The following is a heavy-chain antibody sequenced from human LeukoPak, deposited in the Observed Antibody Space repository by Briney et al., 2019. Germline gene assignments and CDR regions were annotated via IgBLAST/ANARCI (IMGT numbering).Heavy chain of an antibody. J-gene: IGHJ4*02. Sequence: GGSLRLSCTASGFTFGDYAMSWVRQAPGKGLEWVGFIRSKAYGGTTEYAASVKGRFTISRDDSKSIAYLQMDSLKTEDTAVYYCTRSPNFWSGCSLDYWGQGTLVTVSS. CDR1: GFTFGDYA. D-gene: IGHD3-3*01. V-gene: IGHV3-49*04. CDR2: IRSKAYGGTT. CDR3: TRSPNFWSGCSLDY.